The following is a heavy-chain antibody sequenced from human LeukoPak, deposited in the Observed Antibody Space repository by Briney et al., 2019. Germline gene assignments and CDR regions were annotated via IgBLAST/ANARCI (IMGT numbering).Heavy chain of an antibody. J-gene: IGHJ3*02. CDR1: GYTFTDYY. D-gene: IGHD1-14*01. CDR2: INPNSGGT. V-gene: IGHV1-2*02. Sequence: ASMKVSCKASGYTFTDYYMDWVRQAPGQGLEWMGWINPNSGGTKYAQKFQGRVTMTRDTSISTAYMELSRLRSDDTAVYYCAREEVSFDMWGQGTMVTVSS. CDR3: AREEVSFDM.